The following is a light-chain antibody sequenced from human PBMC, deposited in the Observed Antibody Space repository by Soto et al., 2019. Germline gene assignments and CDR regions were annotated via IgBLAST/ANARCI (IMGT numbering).Light chain of an antibody. V-gene: IGLV1-40*01. J-gene: IGLJ2*01. CDR3: QYYDSSLSVV. CDR2: GNS. CDR1: SSNIGAGYD. Sequence: QPVLTQPPSVSGAPGQRVTISCTGSSSNIGAGYDVHWYQQLPGTAPNLLIYGNSNRPSGVPDRFSGSKSGTSAYLAITGLQAEDEADYYCQYYDSSLSVVFGGGTKLTVL.